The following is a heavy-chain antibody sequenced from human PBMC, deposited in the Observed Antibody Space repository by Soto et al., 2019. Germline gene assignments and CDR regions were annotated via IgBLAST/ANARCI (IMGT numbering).Heavy chain of an antibody. CDR3: TTAPLIHFYYYGMDV. CDR1: GFSFDTYS. J-gene: IGHJ6*02. D-gene: IGHD2-8*01. CDR2: IKSKTDGGTT. V-gene: IGHV3-15*07. Sequence: PGGSLRLSCAAYGFSFDTYSMNWVRQAPGKGLEWVGRIKSKTDGGTTDYAAPVKGRFTISRDDSKNTLYLQMNSLKTEDTAVYYCTTAPLIHFYYYGMDVWGQGTTVTVSS.